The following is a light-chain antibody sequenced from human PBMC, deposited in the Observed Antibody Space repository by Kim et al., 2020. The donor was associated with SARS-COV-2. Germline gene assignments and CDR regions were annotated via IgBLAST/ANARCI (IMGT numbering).Light chain of an antibody. V-gene: IGLV1-44*01. CDR3: ATHDESQVV. Sequence: QSVLTQPPSASGTPGQRVTIFCSGSISNIGSNTVTWYQQLPGAAPKLLIYGDDLRPPRVPDRFSGSKSGTSASLAISGLQSEDEADYYCATHDESQVVFGGETQLTVL. CDR2: GDD. CDR1: ISNIGSNT. J-gene: IGLJ3*02.